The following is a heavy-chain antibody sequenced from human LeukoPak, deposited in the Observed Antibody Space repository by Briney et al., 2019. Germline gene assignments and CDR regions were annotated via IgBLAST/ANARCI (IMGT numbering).Heavy chain of an antibody. D-gene: IGHD3-22*01. CDR3: AKDRGLMIVEPYDAFDI. CDR1: RFTFSLYG. CDR2: ISYDGNNK. J-gene: IGHJ3*02. V-gene: IGHV3-30*18. Sequence: PGGSLRLSCAASRFTFSLYGMHWVRQAPGKGLEWVAVISYDGNNKYYADSVKGRFTISRDNSKNTLYLQMNSLRAEDTAVYYCAKDRGLMIVEPYDAFDIWGQGTMVTVSS.